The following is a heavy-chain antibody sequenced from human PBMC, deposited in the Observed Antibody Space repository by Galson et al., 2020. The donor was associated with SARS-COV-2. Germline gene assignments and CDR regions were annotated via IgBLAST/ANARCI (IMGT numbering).Heavy chain of an antibody. CDR2: ISYDGSNK. CDR3: ARARSGGRDYYYYYGMDV. D-gene: IGHD2-15*01. CDR1: GFTFSSYA. J-gene: IGHJ6*02. Sequence: GGSLRLSCAASGFTFSSYAMHWVRQAPGKGLEWVAVISYDGSNKYYADSVKGRFTISRDNSKNTLYLQMNSLRAEDTAVYYCARARSGGRDYYYYYGMDVWGQGTTVTVSS. V-gene: IGHV3-30*04.